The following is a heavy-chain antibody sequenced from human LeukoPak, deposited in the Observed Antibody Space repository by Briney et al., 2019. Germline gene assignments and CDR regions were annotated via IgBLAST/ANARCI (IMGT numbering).Heavy chain of an antibody. CDR2: ISGSGGST. J-gene: IGHJ4*02. Sequence: GSLRLSCAASGFTFSSYAMSWVRQAPGKGLEWVSAISGSGGSTYYADSVKGRFTISRDNSKNTLYLQMNSLRAEDTAVYYCAKDMEPAGYDILTGIDYWGQGTLVTVSS. CDR1: GFTFSSYA. D-gene: IGHD3-9*01. V-gene: IGHV3-23*01. CDR3: AKDMEPAGYDILTGIDY.